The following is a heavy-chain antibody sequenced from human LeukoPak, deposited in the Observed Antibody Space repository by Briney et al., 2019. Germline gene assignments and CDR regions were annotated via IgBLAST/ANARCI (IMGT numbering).Heavy chain of an antibody. Sequence: PGGSLRLSCRTAGFTFGDYAMSWVRQAPGKGLEWVGFIRSKTYGGTTEYDASVKDRFTISRDDSKSIAYLQMNSLKTEDTGVYYCTKVEWELPRNRGQGTLVTVST. CDR2: IRSKTYGGTT. D-gene: IGHD1-26*01. V-gene: IGHV3-49*04. CDR3: TKVEWELPRN. J-gene: IGHJ4*02. CDR1: GFTFGDYA.